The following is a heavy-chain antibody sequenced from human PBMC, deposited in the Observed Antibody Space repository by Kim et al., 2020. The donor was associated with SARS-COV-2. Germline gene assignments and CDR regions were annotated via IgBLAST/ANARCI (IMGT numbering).Heavy chain of an antibody. CDR3: ARDRRVYSGSYYYGMDV. V-gene: IGHV3-53*01. D-gene: IGHD1-26*01. J-gene: IGHJ6*02. Sequence: VKGRFTISRDNSKNTLYLQMNSLRAEDTAVYYCARDRRVYSGSYYYGMDVWGQGTTVTVSS.